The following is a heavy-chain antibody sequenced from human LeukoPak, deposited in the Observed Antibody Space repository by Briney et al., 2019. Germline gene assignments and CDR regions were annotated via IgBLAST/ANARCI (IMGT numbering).Heavy chain of an antibody. Sequence: SETLSLTCTVSGGSISSGGYYWSWIRQHPGKGLEWIGYIYYSGSTYYNPSLKSRVTISVDTSKNQFSLKLSSVTAADTAVYYCARADSVLPSSVDYWGQGTLVTVSS. V-gene: IGHV4-31*03. CDR3: ARADSVLPSSVDY. D-gene: IGHD4/OR15-4a*01. J-gene: IGHJ4*02. CDR1: GGSISSGGYY. CDR2: IYYSGST.